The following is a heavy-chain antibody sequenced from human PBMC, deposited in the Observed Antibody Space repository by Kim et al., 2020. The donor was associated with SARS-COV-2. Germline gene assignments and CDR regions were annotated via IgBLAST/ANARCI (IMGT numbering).Heavy chain of an antibody. CDR1: GFMFSSYS. CDR2: ISGSSITI. J-gene: IGHJ4*02. V-gene: IGHV3-48*02. Sequence: GGSLRLSCAASGFMFSSYSMIWVRQPPGKGLEWVSYISGSSITIYYADSVKGRFTISRDNARNSLYLQLNSLRDDDTAVYYCARDHLSRREDGDKSRMGYWGQGTLVTVSS. CDR3: ARDHLSRREDGDKSRMGY. D-gene: IGHD6-6*01.